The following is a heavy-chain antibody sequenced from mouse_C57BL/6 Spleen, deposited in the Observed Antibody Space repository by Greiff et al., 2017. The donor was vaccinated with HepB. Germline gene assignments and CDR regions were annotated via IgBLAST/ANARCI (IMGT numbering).Heavy chain of an antibody. CDR3: ARHHAVVAEYFDY. Sequence: EVMLVESGGDLVKPGGSLKLSCAASGFTFSSYGMSWVRQTPDKRLEWVATISSGGSYTYYPDSVKGRFTISRDNAKNTLYLQMSSLKSEDTAMYYCARHHAVVAEYFDYWGKGTTLTVSS. V-gene: IGHV5-6*01. J-gene: IGHJ2*01. CDR1: GFTFSSYG. CDR2: ISSGGSYT. D-gene: IGHD1-1*01.